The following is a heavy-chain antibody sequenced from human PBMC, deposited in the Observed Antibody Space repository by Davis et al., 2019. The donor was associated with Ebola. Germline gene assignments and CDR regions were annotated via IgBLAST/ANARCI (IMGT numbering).Heavy chain of an antibody. Sequence: ASVQVSCNASGYTFTSYYMHWVRQAPGQGLEWMGIINPSGGSTSYAQKFQGRVTMTRDTSTSTVYMELSSLRSEDTAVYYCARDRDCSSTSCYGWFDPWGQGTLVTVSS. CDR3: ARDRDCSSTSCYGWFDP. J-gene: IGHJ5*02. CDR2: INPSGGST. V-gene: IGHV1-46*01. CDR1: GYTFTSYY. D-gene: IGHD2-2*01.